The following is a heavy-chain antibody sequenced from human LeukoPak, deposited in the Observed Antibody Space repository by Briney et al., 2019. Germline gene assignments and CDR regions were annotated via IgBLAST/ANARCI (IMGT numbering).Heavy chain of an antibody. CDR1: GFTFSSYA. D-gene: IGHD5-12*01. CDR3: AKVQYSDYDMNFGS. Sequence: LPGGSLRLSCAASGFTFSSYAMSWVRQAPGMGLEWVSAIGGSDGNTYYADSVKGRFTISRDNSKNSLYLQINSLRADDTAVYYCAKVQYSDYDMNFGSWGQGTLVTVSS. CDR2: IGGSDGNT. V-gene: IGHV3-23*01. J-gene: IGHJ4*02.